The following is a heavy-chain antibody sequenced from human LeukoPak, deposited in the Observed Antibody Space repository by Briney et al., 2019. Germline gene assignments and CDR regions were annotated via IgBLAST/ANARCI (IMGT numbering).Heavy chain of an antibody. CDR2: ISYDGSNK. CDR1: GFTFSSYG. V-gene: IGHV3-30*03. D-gene: IGHD2-21*02. CDR3: ARSPNCGGDCS. Sequence: QPGGSLRLSCAASGFTFSSYGMHWVRQAPGKGLEWVAVISYDGSNKYYADSVKGRFTISRDNSKNTLYLQMNSLRAEDTAVYYCARSPNCGGDCSWGQGTLVTVSP. J-gene: IGHJ5*02.